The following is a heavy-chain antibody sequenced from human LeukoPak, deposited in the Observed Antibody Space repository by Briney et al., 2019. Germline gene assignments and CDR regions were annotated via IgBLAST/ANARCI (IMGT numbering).Heavy chain of an antibody. D-gene: IGHD4-17*01. CDR3: ARPYGDTPLTWFDP. V-gene: IGHV4-39*07. J-gene: IGHJ5*02. CDR1: AVSISSSSYY. Sequence: PSETLSLTCTVSAVSISSSSYYWGWIRQPPGKGLELIGSIYYSGSTYYNPSLKSQVTISVDTSKNQFSLKLSSVTAADTAVYYCARPYGDTPLTWFDPWGQGTLVTVSS. CDR2: IYYSGST.